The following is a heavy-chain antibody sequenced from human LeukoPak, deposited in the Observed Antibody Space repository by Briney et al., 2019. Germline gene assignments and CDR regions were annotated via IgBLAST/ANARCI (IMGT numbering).Heavy chain of an antibody. Sequence: PGGSLRLSCAASGFTFSSNYMSWVRQAPGKGREGVSVIYSGGSTYYSDSVKGRCTISRDNSKNTLYLQMNSLRAEDTAVYYCARALYGDYAKYWGQGTLVTVSS. CDR2: IYSGGST. CDR1: GFTFSSNY. J-gene: IGHJ4*02. CDR3: ARALYGDYAKY. V-gene: IGHV3-66*02. D-gene: IGHD4-17*01.